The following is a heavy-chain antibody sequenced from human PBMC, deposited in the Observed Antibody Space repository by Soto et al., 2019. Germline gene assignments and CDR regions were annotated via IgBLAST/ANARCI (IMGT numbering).Heavy chain of an antibody. D-gene: IGHD6-6*01. CDR1: VYSISSGYY. CDR2: IYHSGST. J-gene: IGHJ4*02. V-gene: IGHV4-38-2*01. CDR3: AVYSSSLIFDY. Sequence: ETLSLICAVPVYSISSGYYWGWIRQPPGKGLEWIGSIYHSGSTYYNPSLKSRVTISVDTSKNQFSLKLSSVTAADTAVYYCAVYSSSLIFDYWGQGTLVTVS.